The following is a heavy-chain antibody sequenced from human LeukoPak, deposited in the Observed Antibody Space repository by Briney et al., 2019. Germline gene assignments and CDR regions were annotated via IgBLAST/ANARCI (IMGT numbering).Heavy chain of an antibody. CDR3: ATNRTTGGHRFDY. V-gene: IGHV3-23*01. J-gene: IGHJ4*02. CDR2: ISGSGDST. Sequence: PGGSPRLSCTASGFTFSSFAMSWVRQAPGKGLDWVSAISGSGDSTSYADSVRGRFIISRDNSKNTLYLQMDSLRAEDTAVYYCATNRTTGGHRFDYWGQGTLVTVSS. CDR1: GFTFSSFA. D-gene: IGHD1-1*01.